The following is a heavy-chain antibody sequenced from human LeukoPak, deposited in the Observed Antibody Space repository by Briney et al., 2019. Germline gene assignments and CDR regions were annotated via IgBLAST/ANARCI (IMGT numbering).Heavy chain of an antibody. D-gene: IGHD1-14*01. Sequence: ASVKVSCKASGGTFSSYTISWVRQATGQGLEWMGWMNPNSGNTGYAQKFQGRVTITRNTSISTAYMELSSLRSEDTAVYYCARGPTVPLLRKTEDLDAFDIWGQGTMVTVSS. CDR1: GGTFSSYT. V-gene: IGHV1-8*03. CDR3: ARGPTVPLLRKTEDLDAFDI. CDR2: MNPNSGNT. J-gene: IGHJ3*02.